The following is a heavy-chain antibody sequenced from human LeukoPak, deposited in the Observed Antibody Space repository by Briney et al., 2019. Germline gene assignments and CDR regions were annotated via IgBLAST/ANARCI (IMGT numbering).Heavy chain of an antibody. CDR3: ASLSYQLRSDY. CDR1: GFTVSSNY. J-gene: IGHJ4*02. CDR2: IYSGGST. V-gene: IGHV3-53*01. D-gene: IGHD2-2*01. Sequence: GGSLRLSCAASGFTVSSNYMSWVRQAPGKGLEWVSVIYSGGSTYYADSVKGRFTISRDNSKNTLYLQMNSLRAEDTAVYCCASLSYQLRSDYWGQGTLVTVSS.